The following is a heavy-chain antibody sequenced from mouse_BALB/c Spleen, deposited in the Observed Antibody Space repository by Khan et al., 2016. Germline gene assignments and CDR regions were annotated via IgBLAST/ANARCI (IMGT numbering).Heavy chain of an antibody. CDR1: GFTFSRFG. CDR3: TRGVY. J-gene: IGHJ2*01. Sequence: EVELVESGGGLVQPGGSRKLSCAASGFTFSRFGMHWVRQTPEKGLAWVAFISSGSSTFYYTDARKGRFTISRDNPKTGLLLQMTSRRYEATPMYYCTRGVYWGQGTTLTVSS. CDR2: ISSGSSTF. V-gene: IGHV5-17*02.